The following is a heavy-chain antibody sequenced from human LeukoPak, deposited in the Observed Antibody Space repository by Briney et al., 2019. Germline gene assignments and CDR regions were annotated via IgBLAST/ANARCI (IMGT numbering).Heavy chain of an antibody. J-gene: IGHJ4*02. CDR3: ARVQYYYDSSGKKYYFDY. Sequence: SGPTLVNPIQTLTLTCTFYGFSLSTSGMCVSWIRQPPGKALEWLARIDWDDDKYYSTSLKTRLTISKDTSKNQVVLTMTNMDPVDTATYYCARVQYYYDSSGKKYYFDYWGQGTLVTVSS. CDR1: GFSLSTSGMC. D-gene: IGHD3-22*01. V-gene: IGHV2-70*11. CDR2: IDWDDDK.